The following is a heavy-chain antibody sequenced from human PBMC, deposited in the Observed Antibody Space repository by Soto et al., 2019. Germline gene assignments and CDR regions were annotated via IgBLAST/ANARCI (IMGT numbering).Heavy chain of an antibody. CDR2: IYYSGST. Sequence: SETLSLTCTVSGGSVSSGSYYWSWIRQPPGKGLEWIGYIYYSGSTNYNPSLKSRVTISVDTSKNQFSLKLSSVTAADTAVYYCASYRSRFGRSYAIFDYWCQGTLVTVSS. V-gene: IGHV4-61*01. D-gene: IGHD1-26*01. CDR1: GGSVSSGSYY. CDR3: ASYRSRFGRSYAIFDY. J-gene: IGHJ4*02.